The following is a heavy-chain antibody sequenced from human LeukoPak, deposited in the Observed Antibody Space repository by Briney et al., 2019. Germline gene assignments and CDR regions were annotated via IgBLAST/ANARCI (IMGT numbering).Heavy chain of an antibody. CDR2: ISGSGGST. CDR1: GFTFSSYA. CDR3: AKDPLPCSSTSCYTRSGY. D-gene: IGHD2-2*02. J-gene: IGHJ4*02. V-gene: IGHV3-23*01. Sequence: GGSLRLSCAASGFTFSSYAMSWVRQAPGKGLEWVSAISGSGGSTYYADSVKGRFTISRDNSKNTLYLQMNSLRAEDTAVYYCAKDPLPCSSTSCYTRSGYWGQGTLVTVS.